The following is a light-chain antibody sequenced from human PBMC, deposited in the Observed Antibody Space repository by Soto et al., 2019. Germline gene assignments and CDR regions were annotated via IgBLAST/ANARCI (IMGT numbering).Light chain of an antibody. CDR1: QSISSY. CDR3: QKYYDWPLT. J-gene: IGKJ4*01. CDR2: AAS. Sequence: DIQMTQSPSSLSASVGDRVTIACRASQSISSYLNWYQQKPGKAPKLLIYAASSLQSGVPSRFSGSGSGTDFTLTISSLQPDDFATYHCQKYYDWPLTFGGGTKVDIK. V-gene: IGKV1-39*01.